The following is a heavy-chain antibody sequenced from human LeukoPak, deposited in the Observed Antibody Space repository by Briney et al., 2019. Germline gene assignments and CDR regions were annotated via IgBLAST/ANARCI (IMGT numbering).Heavy chain of an antibody. CDR2: INHSGST. V-gene: IGHV4-34*01. D-gene: IGHD2-15*01. Sequence: PSETLSLTCDDYGGSFSGYYCSWIHQPPAKGLEWIGEINHSGSTNYNPSLKSRVTISVDTSKNQFSLKLSSVTAADTAVYYCAREHCSGGSCYSIYYYYYMDVWGKGTTVTVSS. J-gene: IGHJ6*03. CDR1: GGSFSGYY. CDR3: AREHCSGGSCYSIYYYYYMDV.